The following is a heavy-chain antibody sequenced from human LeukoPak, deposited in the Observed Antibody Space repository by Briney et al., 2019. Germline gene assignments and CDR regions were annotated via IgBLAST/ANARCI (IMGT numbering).Heavy chain of an antibody. Sequence: AETLSLTCGVSGGSITNTNYWTWVRQPPGKGLEWIGEVNLQGSTNYNPSLMGRVAIAVDTSENHISLQLTSVTAADTAVYYCAREGGPYRPLDYSGQGTLVTVSS. V-gene: IGHV4-4*02. CDR3: AREGGPYRPLDY. J-gene: IGHJ4*02. CDR2: VNLQGST. CDR1: GGSITNTNY.